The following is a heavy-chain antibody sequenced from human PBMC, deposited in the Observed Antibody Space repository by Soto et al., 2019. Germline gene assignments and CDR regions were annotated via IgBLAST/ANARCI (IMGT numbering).Heavy chain of an antibody. CDR1: GGSISSYY. J-gene: IGHJ3*01. Sequence: SETLSLTCTVSGGSISSYYWSWIRQPPGKGLEWIGYIYYSGSTNYNPSLKSRVTISVDTSKNQFSLQLNSVTPEDTAVYYCARSSLYPPGFRLHFDVWGQGTMVTVSS. D-gene: IGHD2-8*01. CDR3: ARSSLYPPGFRLHFDV. CDR2: IYYSGST. V-gene: IGHV4-59*12.